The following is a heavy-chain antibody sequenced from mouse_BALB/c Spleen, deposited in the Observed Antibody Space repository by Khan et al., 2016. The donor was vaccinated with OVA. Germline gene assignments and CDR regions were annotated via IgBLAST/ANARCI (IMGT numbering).Heavy chain of an antibody. V-gene: IGHV2-6-1*01. CDR3: ARQVYPGYFDV. CDR1: GFSLTSYG. J-gene: IGHJ1*01. CDR2: IWSDGRT. D-gene: IGHD2-1*01. Sequence: VELVESGPGLVAPSQSLSITCTISGFSLTSYGVHWVRQPAGKGLEWLVVIWSDGRTTYNSALKSRLSISKDNSKSQVLLKVNSLQTDDTAIYYCARQVYPGYFDVWGAGTTVTVSS.